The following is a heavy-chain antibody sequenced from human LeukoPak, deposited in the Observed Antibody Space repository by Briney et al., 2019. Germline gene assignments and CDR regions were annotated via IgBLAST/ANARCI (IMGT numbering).Heavy chain of an antibody. V-gene: IGHV4-61*02. J-gene: IGHJ5*02. CDR3: ARQGAYYNWFDP. CDR2: IYVTGSA. Sequence: PSQTLSLTCTVSGDSISSGRYFWSWIRQPAGKGLEWIGRIYVTGSANYNPSLKSRVTISLDTSKNQFSLKLSSVTAADTAVYYCARQGAYYNWFDPWGQGTLVTVSS. D-gene: IGHD3-10*01. CDR1: GDSISSGRYF.